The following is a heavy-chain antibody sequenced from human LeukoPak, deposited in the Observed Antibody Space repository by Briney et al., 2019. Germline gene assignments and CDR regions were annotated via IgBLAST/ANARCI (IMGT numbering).Heavy chain of an antibody. CDR1: GGSISSYY. Sequence: SETLSLTCTVSGGSISSYYWSWIRQPPGKGLEWIGYIYYSGSTNYNPSLKSRVTISVDTSKNQFSLKLSSVTAADTAVYYCARVSYSSSWYYWYFDLWGRGTLVTVSS. V-gene: IGHV4-59*01. J-gene: IGHJ2*01. D-gene: IGHD6-13*01. CDR3: ARVSYSSSWYYWYFDL. CDR2: IYYSGST.